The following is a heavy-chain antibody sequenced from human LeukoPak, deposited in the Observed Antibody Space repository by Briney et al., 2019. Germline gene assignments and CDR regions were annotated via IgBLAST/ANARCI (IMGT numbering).Heavy chain of an antibody. Sequence: SETLPLTCTVSGGSISSYYWSWIRQHPGKGLEWIGYIYYSGSTYYNPSLKSRVTISVDTSKNQFSLMLSSVTAADTALYYCAKDRAGYCSGGSCYTTFDPWGQGTLVTVSS. V-gene: IGHV4-59*06. CDR2: IYYSGST. CDR3: AKDRAGYCSGGSCYTTFDP. CDR1: GGSISSYY. D-gene: IGHD2-15*01. J-gene: IGHJ5*02.